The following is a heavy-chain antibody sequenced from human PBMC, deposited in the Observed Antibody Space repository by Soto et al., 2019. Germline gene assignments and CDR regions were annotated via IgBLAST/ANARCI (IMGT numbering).Heavy chain of an antibody. J-gene: IGHJ6*02. CDR1: GFTFSDAW. D-gene: IGHD3-10*01. Sequence: TGGSLRLPFAASGFTFSDAWMSWVRQSPGQGLEWVGRIKSKTDGGTTDYAAPVKGRFTISRDDSKNTLYLQMNSLKTEDTAVYYCTTVFRYYGSGSYPDYGMDVWGQGTTVTVSS. V-gene: IGHV3-15*01. CDR3: TTVFRYYGSGSYPDYGMDV. CDR2: IKSKTDGGTT.